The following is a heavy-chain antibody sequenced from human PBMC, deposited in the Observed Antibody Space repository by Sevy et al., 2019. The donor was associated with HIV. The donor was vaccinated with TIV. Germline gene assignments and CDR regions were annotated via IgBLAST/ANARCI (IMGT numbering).Heavy chain of an antibody. D-gene: IGHD2-15*01. Sequence: GGSLRLSCVGSEFTFSYYGMHWVRQAPGKGLEWVAAIWYDGSNKYYADSVKGRFTISKDNSKNTLYLQMNSLRAEDRAVYYFAKDTRDCSGGTCYSAPLYNWFDPWGQGTLVTVSS. CDR3: AKDTRDCSGGTCYSAPLYNWFDP. V-gene: IGHV3-33*03. CDR1: EFTFSYYG. J-gene: IGHJ5*02. CDR2: IWYDGSNK.